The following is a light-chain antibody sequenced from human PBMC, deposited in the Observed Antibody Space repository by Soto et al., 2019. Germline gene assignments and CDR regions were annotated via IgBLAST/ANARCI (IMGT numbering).Light chain of an antibody. CDR3: HQYNGWPRT. V-gene: IGKV3D-15*01. J-gene: IGKJ1*01. CDR2: QTS. Sequence: EIVLTQSPATLSSFPGDRVTLSCRASQYINTRLAWYQHRPGQAPRLLIYQTSIRAAGIPARFSASGTGTEFTLTITSLQSEDFAVYYCHQYNGWPRTFGQGTKVDIK. CDR1: QYINTR.